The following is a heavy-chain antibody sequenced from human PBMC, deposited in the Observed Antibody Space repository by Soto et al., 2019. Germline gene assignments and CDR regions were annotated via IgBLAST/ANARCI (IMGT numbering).Heavy chain of an antibody. J-gene: IGHJ4*02. CDR2: ISGSGADT. CDR3: AKDTGRGGGSVFDY. D-gene: IGHD2-15*01. V-gene: IGHV3-23*01. CDR1: GFIFSNYA. Sequence: GSLRLSCAPSGFIFSNYAMSGVRPARGKGLEWVSAISGSGADTYYTESVKGRFTISRDNCKNTLYLQMKSPRAQDTAVYYCAKDTGRGGGSVFDYWGQGALVTVSS.